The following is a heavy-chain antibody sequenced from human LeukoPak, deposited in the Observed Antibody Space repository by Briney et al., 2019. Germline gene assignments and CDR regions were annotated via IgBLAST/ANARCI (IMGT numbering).Heavy chain of an antibody. CDR1: GFSFSSYG. D-gene: IGHD1-26*01. V-gene: IGHV3-30*02. CDR2: IQYDGSNK. J-gene: IGHJ4*02. Sequence: PGGSLRLSCAASGFSFSSYGMQWVRQAPGKGLERVAFIQYDGSNKYYAESVKGRFTISRDGSKNTLYLQMNSLRADDTAVYYCAKNPSQVGAAYFDYWGQGTLVTVSS. CDR3: AKNPSQVGAAYFDY.